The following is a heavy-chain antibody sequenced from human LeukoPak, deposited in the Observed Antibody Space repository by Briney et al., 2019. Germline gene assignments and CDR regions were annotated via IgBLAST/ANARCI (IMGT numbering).Heavy chain of an antibody. V-gene: IGHV3-30*02. J-gene: IGHJ3*02. CDR3: AGGNSDSWHDAFDI. CDR2: IRYDGSNK. Sequence: PGGSLRLSCAASGFTFSSYGMHWVRQAPGKGLEWVAFIRYDGSNKYYADSVKGRFTISRDNSKNTLYLQMNSLRSEDTAIYYCAGGNSDSWHDAFDIWGQGTMVTVSS. D-gene: IGHD2-21*02. CDR1: GFTFSSYG.